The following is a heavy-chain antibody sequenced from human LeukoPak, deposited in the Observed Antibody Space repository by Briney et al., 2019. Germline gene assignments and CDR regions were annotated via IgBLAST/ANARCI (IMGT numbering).Heavy chain of an antibody. CDR1: GFTFSDYY. Sequence: PGGSLRLSCAASGFTFSDYYMSWIRQAPGKGLEWVSYISGSGSTIYYADSVKGRFTISRDNSKNTLYLQMNSLRAEDTAVYYCAKGLVVAHDFDYWGQGTLVTVSS. CDR2: ISGSGSTI. J-gene: IGHJ4*02. CDR3: AKGLVVAHDFDY. V-gene: IGHV3-11*04. D-gene: IGHD2-15*01.